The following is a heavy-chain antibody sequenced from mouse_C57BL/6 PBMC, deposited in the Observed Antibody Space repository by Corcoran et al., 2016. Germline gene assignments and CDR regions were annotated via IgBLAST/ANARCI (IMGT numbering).Heavy chain of an antibody. CDR3: ARSKSGYFDV. J-gene: IGHJ1*03. CDR2: IYPRSGNT. Sequence: QVQLQQSGAELARPGASVKLSCKASGYTFISYGISWVKQRTGQGLEWIGEIYPRSGNTYYNEKFKGKATLTADKSSSTAYMELRSLTSEDSAVYFCARSKSGYFDVWGTGTTVTVSS. V-gene: IGHV1-81*01. CDR1: GYTFISYG.